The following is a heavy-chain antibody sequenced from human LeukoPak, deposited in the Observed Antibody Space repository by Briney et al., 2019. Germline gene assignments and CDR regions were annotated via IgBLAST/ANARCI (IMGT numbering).Heavy chain of an antibody. J-gene: IGHJ4*02. CDR2: ISGSGGST. CDR1: GFTFSSYA. Sequence: PGGSLRLSCAASGFTFSSYAMSWVRQAPGKGLEWVSAISGSGGSTYYADSVKGRFTISRDNSKNTLYLQMNSLRAEDRAVYYCAKDPGEQWLVRGATGHWGQGTLVTVSS. CDR3: AKDPGEQWLVRGATGH. V-gene: IGHV3-23*01. D-gene: IGHD6-19*01.